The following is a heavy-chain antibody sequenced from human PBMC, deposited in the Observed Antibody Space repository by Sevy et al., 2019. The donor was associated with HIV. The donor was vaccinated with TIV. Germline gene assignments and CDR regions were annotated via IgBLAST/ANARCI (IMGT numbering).Heavy chain of an antibody. CDR2: ISYDGSNK. Sequence: GGSLRLSCAASRFTFSSYAMHWVRQAPGKGLEWVAVISYDGSNKYYADSVKGRFTISGDNSKNTLFLQMNSLRAEDTAVYYCARDFYYDSSGYYPYWGQGTLVTVSS. V-gene: IGHV3-30-3*01. CDR1: RFTFSSYA. J-gene: IGHJ4*02. D-gene: IGHD3-22*01. CDR3: ARDFYYDSSGYYPY.